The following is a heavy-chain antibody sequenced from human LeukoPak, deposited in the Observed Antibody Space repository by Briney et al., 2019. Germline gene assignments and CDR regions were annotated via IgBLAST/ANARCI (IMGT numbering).Heavy chain of an antibody. J-gene: IGHJ4*02. CDR3: AKAYEMGRPYYDFWTSVDY. Sequence: GGSLRLSCAASGFTFSSYSMNWVRQAPGKGLEWVSSICSGRSYIYYADSVKGRFTISRDNAKNSLYLQMNSLRAEDTAVYYCAKAYEMGRPYYDFWTSVDYWRESTVVTFSS. V-gene: IGHV3-21*01. CDR2: ICSGRSYI. D-gene: IGHD3-3*01. CDR1: GFTFSSYS.